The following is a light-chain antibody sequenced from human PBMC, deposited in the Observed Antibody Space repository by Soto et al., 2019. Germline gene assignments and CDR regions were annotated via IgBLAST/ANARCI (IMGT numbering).Light chain of an antibody. CDR3: QQYGSSPET. CDR1: QSVSSSY. CDR2: GAS. J-gene: IGKJ1*01. Sequence: IVLTQSPGTLSLSPGERATLSCRASQSVSSSYLAWYQQKPGQAPRLLIYGASSRATGIPDRFSGSGSGTDFTLTVSRLEPEDFAVYYCQQYGSSPETFGLGTKVDIK. V-gene: IGKV3-20*01.